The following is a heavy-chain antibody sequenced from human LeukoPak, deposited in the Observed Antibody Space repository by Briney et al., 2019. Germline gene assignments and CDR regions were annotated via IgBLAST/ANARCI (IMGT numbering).Heavy chain of an antibody. J-gene: IGHJ4*02. CDR1: GYTFTSYD. CDR3: ARGKVSPYYYDSSGYYYLDY. D-gene: IGHD3-22*01. Sequence: ASVKVSCKASGYTFTSYDINWVRQATGQGLEWMGWMNPNSGNTGYAQKFQGRVTITRNTSISTAYMELSSLRSEDTAVYYCARGKVSPYYYDSSGYYYLDYWGQGTLVTVSS. V-gene: IGHV1-8*03. CDR2: MNPNSGNT.